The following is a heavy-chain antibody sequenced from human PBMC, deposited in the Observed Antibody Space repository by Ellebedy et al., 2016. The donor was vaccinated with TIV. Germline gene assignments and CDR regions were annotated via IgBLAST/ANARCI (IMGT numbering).Heavy chain of an antibody. J-gene: IGHJ4*02. CDR3: ARAPGGGAYFDY. D-gene: IGHD1-26*01. Sequence: MPSETLSLTCAVYGGSFSAYYWSRIRQPPGKGLEWIGEINHSGSTNYTPSLKSRVTMSVDTSKNQFSLKLTSVTAADTAVYYCARAPGGGAYFDYWGQGTLVTVSS. V-gene: IGHV4-34*01. CDR1: GGSFSAYY. CDR2: INHSGST.